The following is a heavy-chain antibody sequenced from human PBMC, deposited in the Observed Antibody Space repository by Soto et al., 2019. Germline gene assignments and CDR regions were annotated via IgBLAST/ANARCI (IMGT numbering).Heavy chain of an antibody. CDR1: GFSVSNTF. Sequence: EVQLVESGGGWVQPGGSLRLSCAASGFSVSNTFMNWVRQAPGKGLEWGSIIYDGGSTYYADFVKGRFTISRDNAKNTLHLQMNSLKAEDTAVYFCARDGYSSGWGTQALEHWGQGTLVTVSS. CDR2: IYDGGST. J-gene: IGHJ1*01. V-gene: IGHV3-66*01. CDR3: ARDGYSSGWGTQALEH. D-gene: IGHD6-19*01.